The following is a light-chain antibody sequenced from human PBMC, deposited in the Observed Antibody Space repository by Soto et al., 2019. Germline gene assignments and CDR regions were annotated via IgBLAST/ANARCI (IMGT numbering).Light chain of an antibody. V-gene: IGKV3-11*01. Sequence: ELVMTQSPATLSVSPGERATLSCRSSQSFSSNVAWYQQKPGQAPRLLIYDAYNRATGIPPRFSGSGSGTDFTLTISSLEPEDSAVYYCQQRHMWPITFGQGTRLEIK. CDR1: QSFSSN. CDR2: DAY. CDR3: QQRHMWPIT. J-gene: IGKJ5*01.